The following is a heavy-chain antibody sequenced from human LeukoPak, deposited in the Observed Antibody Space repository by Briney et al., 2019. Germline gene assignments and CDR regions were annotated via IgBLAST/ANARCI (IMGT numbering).Heavy chain of an antibody. J-gene: IGHJ4*02. CDR2: IYTSGST. D-gene: IGHD3-3*01. Sequence: PSETVSLTCTVSGGSISSYYWSWIRQPAGKGLEWIGRIYTSGSTNYNPSLKSRVTISVDTSKNQFSLKLSSETAADTAVYYCARDSAKNYDFWSGLGYFDYWGQGTLVTVSS. V-gene: IGHV4-4*07. CDR1: GGSISSYY. CDR3: ARDSAKNYDFWSGLGYFDY.